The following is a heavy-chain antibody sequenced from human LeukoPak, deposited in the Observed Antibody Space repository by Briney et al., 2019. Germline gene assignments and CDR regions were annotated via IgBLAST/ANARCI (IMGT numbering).Heavy chain of an antibody. CDR1: GGSISSYY. CDR2: IYYSGST. Sequence: SETLSLTCTVSGGSISSYYWSWIRQPPGKGLEWIGYIYYSGSTNYNPSLKSRVTISVDTSKNQFSLKLSSVTAADTAVYYCAREIVGASGYFDLWGRGTLVTVSS. V-gene: IGHV4-59*01. J-gene: IGHJ2*01. CDR3: AREIVGASGYFDL. D-gene: IGHD1-26*01.